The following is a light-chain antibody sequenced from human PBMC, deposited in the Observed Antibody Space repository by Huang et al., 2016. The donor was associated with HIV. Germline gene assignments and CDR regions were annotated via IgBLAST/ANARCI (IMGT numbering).Light chain of an antibody. CDR3: QHYNNWPWWT. Sequence: EVVMTQSPAILSVSPGERATLSCRASQSVTSNLAWYQQKPGQAPRLLIYSASTRATGIPARFSGSGSGTKFTLTISSLQSEDFAVYYCQHYNNWPWWTFGQGTKVE. J-gene: IGKJ1*01. CDR2: SAS. CDR1: QSVTSN. V-gene: IGKV3-15*01.